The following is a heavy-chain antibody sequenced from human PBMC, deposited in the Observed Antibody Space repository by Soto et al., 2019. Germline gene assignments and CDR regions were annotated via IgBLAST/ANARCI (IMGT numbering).Heavy chain of an antibody. Sequence: QVQLQESGPGLVKPSQTLSLTCTVSGGSISSGDYYWSWIRQPPGKGLEWIGYIYYSGSTYYNPSLKSRVTISVDTSKNQFSLKLSSVTAADTAVYYCARADCGGDCPWGDAFDIWGQGTMVTVSS. V-gene: IGHV4-30-4*01. J-gene: IGHJ3*02. D-gene: IGHD2-21*02. CDR2: IYYSGST. CDR1: GGSISSGDYY. CDR3: ARADCGGDCPWGDAFDI.